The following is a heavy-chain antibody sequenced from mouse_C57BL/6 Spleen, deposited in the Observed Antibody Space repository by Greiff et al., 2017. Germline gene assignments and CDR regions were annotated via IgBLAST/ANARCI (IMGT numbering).Heavy chain of an antibody. Sequence: EVQLQQSGAELVRPGASVKLSCTASGFNIKDDYMHWVKQRPEQGLEWIGWIDPENGDTEYASKFQGKATITADTSSNTAYLQLSSLTSEDTAVYYCTPLYYYGSPYYFDYWGQGTTLTVSS. CDR3: TPLYYYGSPYYFDY. J-gene: IGHJ2*01. CDR1: GFNIKDDY. V-gene: IGHV14-4*01. CDR2: IDPENGDT. D-gene: IGHD1-1*01.